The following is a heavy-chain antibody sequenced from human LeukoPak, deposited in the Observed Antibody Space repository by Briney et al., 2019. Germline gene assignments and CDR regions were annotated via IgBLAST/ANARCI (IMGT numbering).Heavy chain of an antibody. CDR2: ISGSGGST. Sequence: PGGSLRLSCAASGLTFSSYAMSWVRQAPGKGLEWVSAISGSGGSTYYADSVKGRFTISRDNAKNSLYLQMNSLRAEDTAIYYCTRVGYIDEGIDYWGQGTLVTVSS. CDR3: TRVGYIDEGIDY. CDR1: GLTFSSYA. D-gene: IGHD5-24*01. J-gene: IGHJ4*02. V-gene: IGHV3-23*01.